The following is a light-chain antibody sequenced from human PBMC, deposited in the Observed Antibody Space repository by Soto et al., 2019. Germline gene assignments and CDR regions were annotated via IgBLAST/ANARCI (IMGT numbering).Light chain of an antibody. Sequence: EIVMTQSPATLSVSPGERATLSCRASQSVSSNLAWYQQKPGQAPRLLLYGASTRAPGIPARFSGSGSGTDFALTISSLRAEDFAVYYCQQYNNWPGTFGQATKEDI. V-gene: IGKV3-15*01. J-gene: IGKJ1*01. CDR1: QSVSSN. CDR3: QQYNNWPGT. CDR2: GAS.